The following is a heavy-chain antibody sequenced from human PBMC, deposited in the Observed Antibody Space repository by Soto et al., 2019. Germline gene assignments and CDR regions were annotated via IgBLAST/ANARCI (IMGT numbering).Heavy chain of an antibody. D-gene: IGHD2-2*01. CDR2: INPNSGDT. CDR3: ATSGSCSSTSCYAFDI. V-gene: IGHV1-2*04. CDR1: GYTFTGYH. J-gene: IGHJ3*02. Sequence: QVQLVQSGAEVKKPGASVKVYCKASGYTFTGYHMHWVRQAPGHGLEWMGWINPNSGDTNYAQNFQGWVTMTRDTSISPAYMELSRLRSDDTAVYYCATSGSCSSTSCYAFDIWGQGTMVTVSS.